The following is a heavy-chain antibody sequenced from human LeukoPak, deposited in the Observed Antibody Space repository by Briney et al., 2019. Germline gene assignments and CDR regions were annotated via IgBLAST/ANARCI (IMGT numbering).Heavy chain of an antibody. Sequence: SETLSLTCAVYGGSFSGYYWSWIRQPPGKGLEWIREINHSGSTNYNPSLKSRVTISVDTSKNQFSLKLSSVTAADTAVYYCARGGPGQLYYFDYWGQGTLVTVSS. J-gene: IGHJ4*02. CDR1: GGSFSGYY. D-gene: IGHD1-1*01. CDR2: INHSGST. CDR3: ARGGPGQLYYFDY. V-gene: IGHV4-34*01.